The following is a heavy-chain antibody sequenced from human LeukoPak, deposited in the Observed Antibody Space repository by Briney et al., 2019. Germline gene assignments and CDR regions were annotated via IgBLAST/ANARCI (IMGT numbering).Heavy chain of an antibody. CDR1: GFTFSNAW. CDR2: IKSKTDGGTT. Sequence: GGSLRLSCAASGFTFSNAWMSWVRQAPGKGLEWVGRIKSKTDGGTTDYAAPVKGRFTISRDDSKNTLYLQMNSLKTEDTAVYYCTGGLGELSRDAFDIWGQGTMVSVSS. V-gene: IGHV3-15*01. D-gene: IGHD3-16*02. J-gene: IGHJ3*02. CDR3: TGGLGELSRDAFDI.